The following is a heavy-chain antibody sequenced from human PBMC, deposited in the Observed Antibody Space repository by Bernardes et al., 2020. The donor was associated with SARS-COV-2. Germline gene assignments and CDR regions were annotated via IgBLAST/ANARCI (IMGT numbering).Heavy chain of an antibody. J-gene: IGHJ6*02. CDR3: AREECTGGSCYSLWSNPYYGMDV. D-gene: IGHD2-15*01. V-gene: IGHV1-18*01. CDR2: ISAYNGNK. CDR1: GYPFSSYG. Sequence: ASVKVSCKTSGYPFSSYGISWVRQAPGQGLEWMAWISAYNGNKKYSQKFQGRVTLTTDTSTTTGYMELKSLRSDDTAVYYCAREECTGGSCYSLWSNPYYGMDVWGRGTTVTVSS.